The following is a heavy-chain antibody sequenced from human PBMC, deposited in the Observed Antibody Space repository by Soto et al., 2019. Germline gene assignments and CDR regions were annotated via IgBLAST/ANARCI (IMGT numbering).Heavy chain of an antibody. V-gene: IGHV1-18*01. CDR3: ARDSPKISRGWLDYYYGMDV. Sequence: QVQLVQSGAEVKKPGASVKVSCKASGYTFTSYGISWVRQAPGQGLEWMGWISAYNGNTNYAQKLQGRVTMTTDTSTSTGYMELRSLRSDDTAVYYCARDSPKISRGWLDYYYGMDVWGQGTTVTVSS. J-gene: IGHJ6*02. CDR2: ISAYNGNT. CDR1: GYTFTSYG. D-gene: IGHD5-12*01.